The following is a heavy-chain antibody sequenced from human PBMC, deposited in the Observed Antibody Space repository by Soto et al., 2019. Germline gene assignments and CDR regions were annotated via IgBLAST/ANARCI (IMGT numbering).Heavy chain of an antibody. V-gene: IGHV1-58*02. CDR2: IVVGRGNT. CDR3: AAETYCSGGSCPSDY. Sequence: SVKVSCKASGFTFTSSAMQWVRQARGQRLEWIGWIVVGRGNTNYAQKFQERVTITRDMSTSTAYMELSSLRSEDTAVYYCAAETYCSGGSCPSDYWGQGTLVTVSS. CDR1: GFTFTSSA. J-gene: IGHJ4*02. D-gene: IGHD2-15*01.